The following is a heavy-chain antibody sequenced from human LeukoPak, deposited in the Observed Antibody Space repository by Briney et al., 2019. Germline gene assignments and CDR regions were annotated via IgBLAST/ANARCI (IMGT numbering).Heavy chain of an antibody. V-gene: IGHV3-53*01. CDR1: GVTVSTTY. Sequence: GGSLRLSCAASGVTVSTTYISWVRQAPGKGLELDSVIYSGGTTYYADSVEGRFTISRDNSKNTLYLQMDSLRAEDTAVYYCAREATYSSGWYYFDYWGQGTLVTVSS. D-gene: IGHD6-19*01. CDR2: IYSGGTT. J-gene: IGHJ4*02. CDR3: AREATYSSGWYYFDY.